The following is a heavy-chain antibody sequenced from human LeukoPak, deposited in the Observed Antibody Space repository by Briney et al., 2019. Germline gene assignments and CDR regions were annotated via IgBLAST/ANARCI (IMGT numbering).Heavy chain of an antibody. Sequence: TSETLSLTCTVSGGSISSSSYYWGWIRQPPGKGLEWIGSIYYSGSTYYNPSLKSRVTISVDTSKNQFSLKLSSVTAADTAVYYCARERGSNEFHYYYYYMDVWGKGTTVTVSS. CDR3: ARERGSNEFHYYYYYMDV. V-gene: IGHV4-39*07. D-gene: IGHD1-1*01. CDR2: IYYSGST. J-gene: IGHJ6*03. CDR1: GGSISSSSYY.